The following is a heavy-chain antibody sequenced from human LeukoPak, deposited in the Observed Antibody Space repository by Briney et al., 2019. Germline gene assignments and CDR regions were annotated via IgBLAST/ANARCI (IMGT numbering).Heavy chain of an antibody. D-gene: IGHD3-9*01. V-gene: IGHV3-33*08. Sequence: GGSLRLSCAASGFTFSTYAMSWVRQAPGKGLEWVAVIWYDGSNKYYADSVKGRFTISRDNSKNTLYLQMNSLRAEDTAVYYCARTFDWSYWGQGTLVTVSS. J-gene: IGHJ4*02. CDR2: IWYDGSNK. CDR1: GFTFSTYA. CDR3: ARTFDWSY.